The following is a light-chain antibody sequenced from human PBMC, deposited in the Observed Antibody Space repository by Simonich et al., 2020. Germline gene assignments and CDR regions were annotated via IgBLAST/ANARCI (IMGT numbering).Light chain of an antibody. CDR2: EDN. CDR3: QSYDSSNQV. CDR1: SGSIASNY. J-gene: IGLJ2*01. V-gene: IGLV6-57*01. Sequence: NFMLTQPHSVSESPGKTVTISCTRSSGSIASNYVQWYQKRPGSSPTTVIYEDNQRPSGVPDRFSGSIDRSSNSASLTISGLKTEDEADYYCQSYDSSNQVFGGGTKLTVL.